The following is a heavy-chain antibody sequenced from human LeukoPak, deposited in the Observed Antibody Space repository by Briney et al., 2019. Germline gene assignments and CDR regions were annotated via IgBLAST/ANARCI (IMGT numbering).Heavy chain of an antibody. J-gene: IGHJ4*02. V-gene: IGHV3-48*01. CDR2: ISSSSSTI. CDR1: GFTFSSYS. CDR3: AREGGSGWCYFDY. Sequence: GGSLRLSCAASGFTFSSYSMNWVRQAPGKGLEWVSYISSSSSTIYYADSVKGRFTISRDNAKNSLYLQMNSLRAEDTAVYYCAREGGSGWCYFDYWGQGTLVTVSS. D-gene: IGHD6-19*01.